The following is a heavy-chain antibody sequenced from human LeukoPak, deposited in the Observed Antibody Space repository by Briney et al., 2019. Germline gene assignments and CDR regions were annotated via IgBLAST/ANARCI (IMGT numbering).Heavy chain of an antibody. D-gene: IGHD3-16*01. CDR2: INPNSGGT. CDR3: ARDLRPRNHYSYYMDV. CDR1: GYTFTGYY. J-gene: IGHJ6*03. Sequence: ASVKVSCKASGYTFTGYYMHWVRQAPGQGLEWMGWINPNSGGTNYAQKFQGRVTMTRDTSISTAYMELSRLRSDDTAVYYCARDLRPRNHYSYYMDVWGKGTTVTVSS. V-gene: IGHV1-2*02.